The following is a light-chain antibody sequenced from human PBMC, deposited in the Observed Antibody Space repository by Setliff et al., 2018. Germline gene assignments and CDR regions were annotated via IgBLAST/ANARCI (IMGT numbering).Light chain of an antibody. J-gene: IGLJ1*01. CDR1: LGSVSTANY. CDR2: RTN. Sequence: QTVVTQEPSFSVSPGGTVTLTCALSLGSVSTANYPSWYQQTPGQAPRRLIYRTNSRRSGVPARFSGSILGNKAALTITGAQAEDESDYYCLLSMGSGISVFGTGTKVHRP. V-gene: IGLV8-61*01. CDR3: LLSMGSGISV.